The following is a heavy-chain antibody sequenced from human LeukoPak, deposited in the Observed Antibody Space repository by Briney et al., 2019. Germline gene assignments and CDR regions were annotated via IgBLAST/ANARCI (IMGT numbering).Heavy chain of an antibody. J-gene: IGHJ4*02. CDR2: ISGYNGDT. D-gene: IGHD3-22*01. V-gene: IGHV1-18*01. Sequence: ASVKVSCKASGYTFTAYGISWVRQAPGQGLKWMGWISGYNGDTKYAQRFEGRVTMTTDTSTTTAFMDLRSLRSDDTAVYFCATSTGGYSDLYFHYWGQGTLVSVSS. CDR3: ATSTGGYSDLYFHY. CDR1: GYTFTAYG.